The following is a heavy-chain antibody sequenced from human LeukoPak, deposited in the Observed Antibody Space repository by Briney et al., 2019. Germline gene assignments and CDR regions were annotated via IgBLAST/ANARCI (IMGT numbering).Heavy chain of an antibody. J-gene: IGHJ4*02. CDR2: ISDSGDKT. D-gene: IGHD2-2*01. CDR1: GFTFSSYG. V-gene: IGHV3-23*01. Sequence: GRSLRLSCAASGFTFSSYGMHWVRQVPGKGLECVSAISDSGDKTDYADSVRGRFTIYRDNSKDTLYLQMDSLGAADTAVYYCAKDGGGYCNNSSCWGQGTLFTVSS. CDR3: AKDGGGYCNNSSC.